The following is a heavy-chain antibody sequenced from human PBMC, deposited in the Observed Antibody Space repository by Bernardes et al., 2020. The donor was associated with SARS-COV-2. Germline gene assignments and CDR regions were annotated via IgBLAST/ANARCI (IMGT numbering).Heavy chain of an antibody. CDR2: ISWNSGRI. Sequence: SLRLSCAASGFTFDDYAMHWVRPAPGKGLEWVSGISWNSGRIGYADSVKGRFTISRDNAKNSLYLQMNSLRAEDTALYYCAKDLNLEYCSSTSCYPFDAFDIWGQGTMVTVSS. D-gene: IGHD2-2*01. CDR1: GFTFDDYA. J-gene: IGHJ3*02. CDR3: AKDLNLEYCSSTSCYPFDAFDI. V-gene: IGHV3-9*01.